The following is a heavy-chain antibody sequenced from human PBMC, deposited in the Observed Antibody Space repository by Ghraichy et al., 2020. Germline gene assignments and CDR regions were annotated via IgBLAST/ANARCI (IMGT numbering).Heavy chain of an antibody. Sequence: LSLTCAASGFTFSSYAMSWVRQAPGKGLEWVSAISGSGGSTYYADSVKGRFTISRDNSKNTLYLQMNSLRAEDTAVYYCAKDVVADSKYYYYYGMDVWGQGTTVTVSS. D-gene: IGHD2-15*01. CDR2: ISGSGGST. CDR1: GFTFSSYA. J-gene: IGHJ6*02. V-gene: IGHV3-23*01. CDR3: AKDVVADSKYYYYYGMDV.